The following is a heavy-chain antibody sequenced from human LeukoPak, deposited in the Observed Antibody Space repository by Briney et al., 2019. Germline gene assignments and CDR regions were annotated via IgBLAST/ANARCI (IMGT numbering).Heavy chain of an antibody. J-gene: IGHJ4*02. V-gene: IGHV3-48*03. Sequence: GGSLRLSCAASGFTFSSYEMNWVRQAPGKGLEWVSYISSSGSTIYYADSVKGRFTISRDNAKNSLYLQMNSLRAEDTAVYYCARGRSLYFDYWGQGTLVTVSS. CDR1: GFTFSSYE. CDR3: ARGRSLYFDY. CDR2: ISSSGSTI.